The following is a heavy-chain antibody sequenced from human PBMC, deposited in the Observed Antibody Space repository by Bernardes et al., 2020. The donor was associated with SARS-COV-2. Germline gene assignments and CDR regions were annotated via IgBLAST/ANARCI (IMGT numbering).Heavy chain of an antibody. Sequence: GGSLRLSRAASGFTFNNYAMNWVRQAPGKGLEWVAVISYDGNFKYFADSVKGRFTISRDNSNNTLYLQMSGLRVEDTAIYYCAKDSFGGDYLNWFDPWGQGTLVTVSS. J-gene: IGHJ5*02. CDR1: GFTFNNYA. D-gene: IGHD4-17*01. CDR2: ISYDGNFK. CDR3: AKDSFGGDYLNWFDP. V-gene: IGHV3-30*18.